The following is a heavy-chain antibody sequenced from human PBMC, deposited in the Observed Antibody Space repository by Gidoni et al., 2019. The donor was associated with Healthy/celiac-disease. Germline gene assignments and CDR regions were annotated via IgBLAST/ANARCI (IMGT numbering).Heavy chain of an antibody. CDR2: INHSGST. J-gene: IGHJ4*02. CDR3: AGDYYDSSGYYYRGY. CDR1: GGSFSGYY. Sequence: QVQLQQWGAGLLKPSETLSLTCAVYGGSFSGYYWSWLRQPPGKGLEGIGEINHSGSTNYNPSLKSRVNIAVDTSKNQYTLKLSSVTAADTAVYYCAGDYYDSSGYYYRGYWGQGTLVTVSS. V-gene: IGHV4-34*01. D-gene: IGHD3-22*01.